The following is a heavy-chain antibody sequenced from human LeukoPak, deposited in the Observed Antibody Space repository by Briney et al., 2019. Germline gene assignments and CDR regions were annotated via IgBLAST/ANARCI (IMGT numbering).Heavy chain of an antibody. CDR2: IYSSGNT. CDR3: ASGYYDILTGYSFDY. V-gene: IGHV4-39*01. J-gene: IGHJ4*02. D-gene: IGHD3-9*01. Sequence: PSETLSLTCTVSGGSISSSSHYWGWIRQPPGKGLEWIGSIYSSGNTFYNSSLKSRVTISADTSKNQFSLRLSSVTAADTAVYYCASGYYDILTGYSFDYWGQGTLVTVSS. CDR1: GGSISSSSHY.